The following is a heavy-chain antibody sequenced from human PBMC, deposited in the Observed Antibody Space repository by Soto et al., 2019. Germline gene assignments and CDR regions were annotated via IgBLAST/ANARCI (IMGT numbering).Heavy chain of an antibody. J-gene: IGHJ4*02. CDR1: GDSVSSNSAA. Sequence: SQTLSLTCAISGDSVSSNSAAWNWIRQSPSRGLEWLGRTYYRSKWYNNYAVSVKSRITINPDTSKNQFSLQLNSVTPEDTAVYYGARASPNSPLEIDVWGQGTLVPVSS. D-gene: IGHD1-1*01. CDR3: ARASPNSPLEIDV. CDR2: TYYRSKWYN. V-gene: IGHV6-1*01.